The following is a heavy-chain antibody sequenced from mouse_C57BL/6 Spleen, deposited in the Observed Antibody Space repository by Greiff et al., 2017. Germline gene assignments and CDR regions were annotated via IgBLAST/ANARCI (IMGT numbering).Heavy chain of an antibody. CDR2: IYPGDGDT. Sequence: VMLVESGPELVKPGASVKISCKASGYAFSSSWMNWVKQRPGKGLEWIGRIYPGDGDTNYNGKFKGKATMTADKSSSTADMQLSSLTSEDSAVDFGARSGSNYLYDAMDDWGQGTSVTVAS. CDR3: ARSGSNYLYDAMDD. D-gene: IGHD2-5*01. J-gene: IGHJ4*01. V-gene: IGHV1-82*01. CDR1: GYAFSSSW.